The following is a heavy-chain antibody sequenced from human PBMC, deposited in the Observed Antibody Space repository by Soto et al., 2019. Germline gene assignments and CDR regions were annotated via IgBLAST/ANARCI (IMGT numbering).Heavy chain of an antibody. CDR1: GGSFSGYY. D-gene: IGHD3-3*01. CDR2: INHSGST. Sequence: SETLSLTCAVYGGSFSGYYWSWIRQPPGKGLEWIGEINHSGSTNYNPSLKSRVTISVDTSKNQFSLKLSSVTAADTAVYYCARDRGLYYDFWSGYYPFFGNWFDPWGQGTLVTVSS. V-gene: IGHV4-34*01. CDR3: ARDRGLYYDFWSGYYPFFGNWFDP. J-gene: IGHJ5*02.